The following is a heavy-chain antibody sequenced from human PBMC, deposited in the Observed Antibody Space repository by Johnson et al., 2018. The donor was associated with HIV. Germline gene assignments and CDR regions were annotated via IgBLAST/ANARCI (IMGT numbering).Heavy chain of an antibody. CDR1: GFTFSSYG. Sequence: LRLSCAASGFTFSSYGMHWVRQAPGKGLEWVSVIHSGDTTYYADSVKGRFTISRDNSKNTVFLQMDSLRGEDTADYYCARDLGPDGAFDIWGQGTMVTVSS. CDR2: IHSGDTT. V-gene: IGHV3-NL1*01. J-gene: IGHJ3*02. D-gene: IGHD5-24*01. CDR3: ARDLGPDGAFDI.